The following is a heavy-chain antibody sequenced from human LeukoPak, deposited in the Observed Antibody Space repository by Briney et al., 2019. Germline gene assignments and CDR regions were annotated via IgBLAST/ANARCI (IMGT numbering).Heavy chain of an antibody. CDR3: ARGLYYYGSGSYYNWFDP. CDR2: VFHSGST. Sequence: SETLSLTCGVSGGSLSSSNWWNWVRQPPGKGLEWIGEVFHSGSTNYNPSLKSRVTISVDTSKNQFSLKLSSVTAADTAVYYCARGLYYYGSGSYYNWFDPWGQGTLVTVSS. V-gene: IGHV4-4*02. CDR1: GGSLSSSNW. D-gene: IGHD3-10*01. J-gene: IGHJ5*02.